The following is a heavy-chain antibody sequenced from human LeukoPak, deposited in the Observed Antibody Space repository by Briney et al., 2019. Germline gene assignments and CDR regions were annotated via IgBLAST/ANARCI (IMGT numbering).Heavy chain of an antibody. CDR2: ISSGGGSR. CDR3: ARDSGTQGPYYYGLDV. CDR1: GSTLSSSW. V-gene: IGHV3-74*01. J-gene: IGHJ6*02. Sequence: GGSLRLSCAASGSTLSSSWMPWVRQVPGRGLVWVSRISSGGGSRDYADSVKGRFTNSRDNAKTTLYLQMNSLRPEDTAVYYCARDSGTQGPYYYGLDVWGQGTTVTVSS. D-gene: IGHD1-7*01.